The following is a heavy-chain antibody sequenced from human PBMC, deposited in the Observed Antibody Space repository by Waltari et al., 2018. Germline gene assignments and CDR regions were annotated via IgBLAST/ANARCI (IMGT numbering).Heavy chain of an antibody. CDR2: ISGSGVSP. Sequence: EVQLLESGGGLVQPGGSLRLSCVGSGFTFSSCVMSWVRQAPGKGLEWVSGISGSGVSPYYAESVKGRFTISRDNSKNTLYLQMNSLRAENTAVYYCAKGYSPYYYGMDVWGPGTTVTVSS. V-gene: IGHV3-23*01. CDR3: AKGYSPYYYGMDV. J-gene: IGHJ6*02. D-gene: IGHD5-12*01. CDR1: GFTFSSCV.